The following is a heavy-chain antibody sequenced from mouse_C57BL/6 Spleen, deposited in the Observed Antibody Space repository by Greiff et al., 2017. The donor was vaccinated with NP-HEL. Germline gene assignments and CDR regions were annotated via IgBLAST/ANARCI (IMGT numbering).Heavy chain of an antibody. V-gene: IGHV1-47*01. CDR1: GYTFTTYP. D-gene: IGHD3-2*02. J-gene: IGHJ2*01. CDR2: FHPYNDDT. CDR3: ARRRAAQATPYFDY. Sequence: LEESGAELVKPGASVKMSCKASGYTFTTYPIEWMKQNHGKSLEWIGNFHPYNDDTKYNEKFKGKATLTVEKSSSTVYLELSRLTSDDSAVYYCARRRAAQATPYFDYWGQGTTLTVSS.